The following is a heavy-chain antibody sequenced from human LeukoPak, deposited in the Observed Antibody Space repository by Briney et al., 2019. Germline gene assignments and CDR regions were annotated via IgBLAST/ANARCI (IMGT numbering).Heavy chain of an antibody. Sequence: GASLRLSCAASGFTFSTYAMSWVRQAPGKGLEWVSTISGSGGSTYYADSVKGRFTISRDNSKNTLYLQMNSLRAEDTAVYYCAKGRSGVVTAAINYWGQGTLATVSS. J-gene: IGHJ4*02. CDR1: GFTFSTYA. CDR2: ISGSGGST. CDR3: AKGRSGVVTAAINY. V-gene: IGHV3-23*01. D-gene: IGHD2-15*01.